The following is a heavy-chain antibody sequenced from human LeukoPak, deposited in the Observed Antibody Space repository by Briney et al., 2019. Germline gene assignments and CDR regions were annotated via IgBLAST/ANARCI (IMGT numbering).Heavy chain of an antibody. J-gene: IGHJ6*03. CDR3: ARGRSSGWYSRTYYYYYYMDV. V-gene: IGHV4-4*07. CDR1: GGSISSDY. CDR2: IYTSGST. Sequence: PSETLSLTCTVSGGSISSDYWSWIRQPDGKGLEWIGRIYTSGSTNYNPSLKSRVSMSVDTSTNQFSLKLSSVTAADTAVYYCARGRSSGWYSRTYYYYYYMDVWGKGTTVTVSS. D-gene: IGHD6-19*01.